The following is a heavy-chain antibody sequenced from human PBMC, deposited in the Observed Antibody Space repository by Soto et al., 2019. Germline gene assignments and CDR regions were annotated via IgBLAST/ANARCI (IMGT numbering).Heavy chain of an antibody. CDR1: GFTFDDYA. CDR3: AKGLQLGSAFDY. J-gene: IGHJ4*02. V-gene: IGHV3-9*01. D-gene: IGHD5-18*01. CDR2: ISWNSGRI. Sequence: EVQLVESGGGLVQPGRSLRLSCAASGFTFDDYAMHWVRQAPGKGLEWVSGISWNSGRIGYADSVKGRFTIARDNAKHSLYLQMNSLRAEDPALYYCAKGLQLGSAFDYWGQGTLVTVSS.